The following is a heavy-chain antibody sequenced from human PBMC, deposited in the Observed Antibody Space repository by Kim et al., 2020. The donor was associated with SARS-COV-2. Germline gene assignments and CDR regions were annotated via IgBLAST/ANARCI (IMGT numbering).Heavy chain of an antibody. CDR3: TRAPAWYGNSYYYFDY. J-gene: IGHJ4*02. CDR1: GYTFSNYD. CDR2: MNPNSGNT. V-gene: IGHV1-8*01. D-gene: IGHD6-13*01. Sequence: ASVKVSCKASGYTFSNYDINWVRQATGQGLEWMGWMNPNSGNTGYTQKFQGRVTLTRNTSISTAFMELSSLRSEDTAVYYCTRAPAWYGNSYYYFDYWGQGSLVNVSS.